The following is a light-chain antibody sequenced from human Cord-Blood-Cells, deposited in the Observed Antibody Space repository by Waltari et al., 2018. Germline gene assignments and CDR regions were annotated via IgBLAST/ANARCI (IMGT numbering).Light chain of an antibody. J-gene: IGKJ1*01. CDR1: QSVLYSSNNKNY. CDR3: QQYYSTPWT. CDR2: WAS. V-gene: IGKV4-1*01. Sequence: DIVMTQSPDSLAVSLGERATTTCKSSQSVLYSSNNKNYLAWYQQKPGQPPKLLIYWASTRESGVPDRFSGSGSGTDFTLTISSLQAEDVAVYYYQQYYSTPWTFGQGTKVEIK.